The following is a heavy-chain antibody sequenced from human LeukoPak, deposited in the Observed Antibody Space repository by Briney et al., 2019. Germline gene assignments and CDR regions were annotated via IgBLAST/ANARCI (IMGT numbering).Heavy chain of an antibody. Sequence: GGSLRLSCAASGFTFRSYVTHWVRQAPGKGLEWVAVISYDRSNKYYADSVKGRFTISRDNSKNTLYLQMYSLRGEDTAVYYCARGPYSSGWHAYFQHWGQGTLVTVSS. D-gene: IGHD6-19*01. CDR3: ARGPYSSGWHAYFQH. CDR2: ISYDRSNK. CDR1: GFTFRSYV. V-gene: IGHV3-30*04. J-gene: IGHJ1*01.